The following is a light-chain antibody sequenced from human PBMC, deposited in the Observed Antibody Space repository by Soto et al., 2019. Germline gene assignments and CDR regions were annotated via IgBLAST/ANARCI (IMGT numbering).Light chain of an antibody. CDR2: DAS. CDR3: QQRSNWPLT. Sequence: DIVLTQSPATLSLSPGERATLSCRASQSVSSYLAWYQQKPGQAPRLLIYDASNRATGVPARFSGSGSGTDFTLPISSLEPEDFAVYYWQQRSNWPLTFGGGTKVEIK. CDR1: QSVSSY. V-gene: IGKV3-11*01. J-gene: IGKJ4*01.